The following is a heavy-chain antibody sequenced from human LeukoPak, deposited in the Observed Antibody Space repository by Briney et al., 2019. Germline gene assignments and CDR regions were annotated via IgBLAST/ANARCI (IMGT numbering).Heavy chain of an antibody. CDR3: ARDTAVAGLYGY. V-gene: IGHV3-23*01. CDR1: GFTFSNYG. D-gene: IGHD6-19*01. J-gene: IGHJ4*02. Sequence: PGGSLRLSCAASGFTFSNYGMTWVRQAPGKGLEWVSTIVGRNGDTYYTDSVKGRFTISRDISKNTVYLQMSSLRGDDTAVYYCARDTAVAGLYGYWGQGTLVTVSS. CDR2: IVGRNGDT.